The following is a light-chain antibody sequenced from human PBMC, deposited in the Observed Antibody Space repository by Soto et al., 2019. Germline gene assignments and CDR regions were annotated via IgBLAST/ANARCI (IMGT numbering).Light chain of an antibody. Sequence: QSVLTQPPSASGFPGQSVTISCTGTSSDVGYYDYVSWYQQHPRKAPKLVIYEVTKRPSGVPDRVSASKSGNTASLTVSGLRAEDEADYYCSSYAGSNNFVFGSGTKLTVL. CDR3: SSYAGSNNFV. V-gene: IGLV2-8*01. CDR2: EVT. CDR1: SSDVGYYDY. J-gene: IGLJ1*01.